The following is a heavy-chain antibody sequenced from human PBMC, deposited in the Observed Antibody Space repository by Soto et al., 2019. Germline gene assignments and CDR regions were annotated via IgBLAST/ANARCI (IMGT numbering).Heavy chain of an antibody. V-gene: IGHV1-69*01. CDR3: ARDGDYYDSSGFQRDYHYYGMDV. CDR2: IIPMLGIA. CDR1: GGSFSDYA. Sequence: QVQLVQSGAEVKKXGXXXKVSCQASGGSFSDYAISWVRQAPGQGLEWMGGIIPMLGIADNAQKFQGRVIITADEYTSTVYMELSSLRSEDTAVYYCARDGDYYDSSGFQRDYHYYGMDVWGQGTTVTVAS. D-gene: IGHD3-22*01. J-gene: IGHJ6*02.